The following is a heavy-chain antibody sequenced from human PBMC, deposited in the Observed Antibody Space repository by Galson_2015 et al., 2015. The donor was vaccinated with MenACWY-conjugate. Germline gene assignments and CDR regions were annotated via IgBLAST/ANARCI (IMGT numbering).Heavy chain of an antibody. J-gene: IGHJ4*01. CDR2: IRPSGDDGT. D-gene: IGHD1-26*01. CDR1: GYTFTTYY. V-gene: IGHV1-46*01. Sequence: SVKVSCKASGYTFTTYYMHWVRQAPGQGLEWMGVIRPSGDDGTTYAQKFQGRVTMTRDTSTSTVYMDLSTLRSEDTAVYYCVREYRGGSFDYWGHGTLLTVTS. CDR3: VREYRGGSFDY.